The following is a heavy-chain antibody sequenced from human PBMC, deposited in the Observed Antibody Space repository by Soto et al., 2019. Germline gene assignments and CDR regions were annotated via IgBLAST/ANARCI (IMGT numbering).Heavy chain of an antibody. D-gene: IGHD2-15*01. CDR2: ISDRGGST. CDR3: ARIIVSATGY. Sequence: GGSLRLSCAASGFTFSSSAMNWVRQAPGKGLEWVSSISDRGGSTYYADSVKGRFTISRDNSKNTMYLQMNSLRAEDTAIYYCARIIVSATGYWGQGTLVTVSS. J-gene: IGHJ4*02. V-gene: IGHV3-23*01. CDR1: GFTFSSSA.